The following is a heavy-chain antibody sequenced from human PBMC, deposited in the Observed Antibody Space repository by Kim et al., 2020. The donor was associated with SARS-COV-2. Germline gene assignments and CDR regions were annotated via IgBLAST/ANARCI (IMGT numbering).Heavy chain of an antibody. CDR2: IDYSGST. CDR3: ALTTLRNYFDSSVYESWY. Sequence: SETLSLTCTVSGGSISIYYWSWIRQPPGKGLEWIGYIDYSGSTNYNPSLKSRVPISVDTAKTQFSLNLSSVTAADTAVYYCALTTLRNYFDSSVYESWY. V-gene: IGHV4-59*08. D-gene: IGHD3-22*01. J-gene: IGHJ2*01. CDR1: GGSISIYY.